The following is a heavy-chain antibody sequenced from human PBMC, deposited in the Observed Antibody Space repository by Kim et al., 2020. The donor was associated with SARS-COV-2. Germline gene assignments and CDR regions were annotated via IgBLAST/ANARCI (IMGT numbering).Heavy chain of an antibody. V-gene: IGHV4-59*09. Sequence: NYNPTIKSRVTISVDTSKNQFSLKLSSVTAADTAVYYCARGYSSGWYFNYWGQGTLVTVSS. CDR3: ARGYSSGWYFNY. J-gene: IGHJ4*02. D-gene: IGHD6-19*01.